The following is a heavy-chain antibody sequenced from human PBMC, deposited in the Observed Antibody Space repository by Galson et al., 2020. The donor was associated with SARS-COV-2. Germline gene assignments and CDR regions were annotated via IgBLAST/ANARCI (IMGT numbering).Heavy chain of an antibody. CDR2: LNNRGDDR. J-gene: IGHJ1*01. V-gene: IGHV3-23*01. CDR3: AKEGGTGWATDYFPH. CDR1: GFTFSNYA. Sequence: GESLKISCAASGFTFSNYAMAWVRQAPGKGLEWVSLLNNRGDDRYYADSVKGRFTISRDNIKDTLHLQMNNLRADDTALYYCAKEGGTGWATDYFPHWGQGTLVTVSS. D-gene: IGHD6-19*01.